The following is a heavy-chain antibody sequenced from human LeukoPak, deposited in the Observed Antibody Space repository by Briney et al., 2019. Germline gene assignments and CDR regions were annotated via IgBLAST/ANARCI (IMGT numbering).Heavy chain of an antibody. CDR2: ITGNGVST. CDR3: ARAAGSDSGFDYFDS. CDR1: GFTFSSFA. J-gene: IGHJ4*02. D-gene: IGHD6-19*01. Sequence: GGSLRLSCVASGFTFSSFAMAWVRQAPGKGLDWVAQITGNGVSTYYGDSVKGRFTISSDASKNTMYLEMNSLRAEDTAVYYCARAAGSDSGFDYFDSWGQGTLVTVS. V-gene: IGHV3-23*01.